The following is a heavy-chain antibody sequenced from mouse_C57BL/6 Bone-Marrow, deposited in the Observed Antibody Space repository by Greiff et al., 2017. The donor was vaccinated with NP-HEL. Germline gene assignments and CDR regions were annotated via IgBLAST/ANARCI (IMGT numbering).Heavy chain of an antibody. J-gene: IGHJ4*01. V-gene: IGHV5-6*01. D-gene: IGHD2-2*01. CDR3: ARPLWLRRAMDY. Sequence: EVKVVESGGDLVKPGGSLKLSCAASGFTFSSYGMSWVRQTPDKRLEWVATISSGGSYTYYPDSVKGRFTISRDNAKNTLYLQMSSLKSEDTAMYYCARPLWLRRAMDYWGQGTSVTVSS. CDR2: ISSGGSYT. CDR1: GFTFSSYG.